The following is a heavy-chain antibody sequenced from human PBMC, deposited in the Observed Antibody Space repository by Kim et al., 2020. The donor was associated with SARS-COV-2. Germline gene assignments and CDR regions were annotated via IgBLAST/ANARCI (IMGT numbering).Heavy chain of an antibody. CDR3: ARPHIAAHPDVAGY. CDR2: IWYDGSNK. Sequence: GGSLRLSCAASGFTFSSYGMHWVRQAPGKGLEWVAVIWYDGSNKYYADSVKGRFTISRDNSKNTLYLQMNSLRAEDTAVYYCARPHIAAHPDVAGYWGQGTLVTVSS. CDR1: GFTFSSYG. D-gene: IGHD6-13*01. V-gene: IGHV3-33*01. J-gene: IGHJ4*02.